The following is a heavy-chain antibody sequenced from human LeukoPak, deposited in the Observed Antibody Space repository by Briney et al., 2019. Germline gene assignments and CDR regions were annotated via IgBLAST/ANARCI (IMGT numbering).Heavy chain of an antibody. V-gene: IGHV3-33*06. CDR2: IWYDGSNK. CDR1: GFTFSSYG. D-gene: IGHD1-26*01. Sequence: GGSLRLSCAASGFTFSSYGMHWVRQAPGKGLEWVAVIWYDGSNKYYADSVKGRFTISRGNSKKTLYLQMSTMRADDTAVYYCAKDGGTLTGVNWGQGTLVTVSS. CDR3: AKDGGTLTGVN. J-gene: IGHJ4*02.